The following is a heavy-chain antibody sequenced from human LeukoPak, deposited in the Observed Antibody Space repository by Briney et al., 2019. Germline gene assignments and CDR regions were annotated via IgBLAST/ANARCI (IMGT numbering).Heavy chain of an antibody. D-gene: IGHD2-2*01. Sequence: GSLRLSCAASGFTVSSNYMSWVRQAPGKGLEWIGYIYYSGSTNYNPSLKSRVTISVDTSKNQFSLKLSSVTAADTAVYYCARVAAPMMTVPAAMGAFDIWGQGTMVTVSS. CDR1: GFTVSSNY. J-gene: IGHJ3*02. CDR2: IYYSGST. CDR3: ARVAAPMMTVPAAMGAFDI. V-gene: IGHV4-59*02.